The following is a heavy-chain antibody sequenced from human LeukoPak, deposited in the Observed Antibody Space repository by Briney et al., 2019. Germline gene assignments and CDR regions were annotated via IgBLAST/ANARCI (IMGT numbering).Heavy chain of an antibody. CDR3: AKALSGSYSILDY. V-gene: IGHV3-23*01. CDR1: GFTFSSYA. Sequence: PGGSLRLSCAASGFTFSSYAMSWVRQAPGKGLEWVSAISARGDSPHYADSVKGRFTISRDNSKNTLHLQLKSLRAEDTAVYYCAKALSGSYSILDYWGQGTLVTVSS. D-gene: IGHD1-26*01. CDR2: ISARGDSP. J-gene: IGHJ4*02.